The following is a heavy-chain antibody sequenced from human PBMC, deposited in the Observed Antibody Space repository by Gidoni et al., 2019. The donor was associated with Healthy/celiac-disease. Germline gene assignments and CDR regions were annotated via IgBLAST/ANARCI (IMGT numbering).Heavy chain of an antibody. D-gene: IGHD3-16*01. CDR2: INPNSGGT. CDR3: ASEKPRIMITFGGVIT. V-gene: IGHV1-2*06. Sequence: QVQLVQSGAEVKKPGASVKVSCKASGYPFTGYYMHWVRQAPGQGLEWMGRINPNSGGTNYAQKFQGRVTMTRDTSISTAYRELSRLRSDDTAVYYCASEKPRIMITFGGVITWGQGTLVTVSS. CDR1: GYPFTGYY. J-gene: IGHJ4*02.